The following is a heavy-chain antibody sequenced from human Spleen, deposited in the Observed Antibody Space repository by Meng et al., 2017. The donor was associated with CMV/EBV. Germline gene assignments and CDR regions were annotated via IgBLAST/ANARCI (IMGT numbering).Heavy chain of an antibody. Sequence: GVLKISCAASGFTFSSYAMSWVRQAPGKGLEWVSVIYSGGSSTYYADSVKGRFTISRDNSKNTLYLQMNSLRAEDTAVYYCAKDLEYYYDSSGYYGGHYFDYWGQGTLVTVSS. J-gene: IGHJ4*02. D-gene: IGHD3-22*01. CDR1: GFTFSSYA. CDR2: IYSGGSST. CDR3: AKDLEYYYDSSGYYGGHYFDY. V-gene: IGHV3-23*03.